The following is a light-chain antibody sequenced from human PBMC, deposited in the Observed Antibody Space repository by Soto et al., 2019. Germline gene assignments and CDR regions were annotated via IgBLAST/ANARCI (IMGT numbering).Light chain of an antibody. CDR3: QQYDTVPPT. CDR2: DAS. J-gene: IGKJ5*01. CDR1: QDISNY. Sequence: DIQMTQSPSSLSASVGDRVTITCQASQDISNYLNWYQQKPGKAPKLLIYDASNLETGVPSRFTGRGSGTDFTFTISSLQPEDIATYYCQQYDTVPPTFGRGTRLDIK. V-gene: IGKV1-33*01.